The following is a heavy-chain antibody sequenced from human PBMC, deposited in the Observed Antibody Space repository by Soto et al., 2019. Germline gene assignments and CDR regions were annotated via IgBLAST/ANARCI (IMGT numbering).Heavy chain of an antibody. V-gene: IGHV4-31*03. CDR2: IYYSGST. Sequence: SETLSLTCTVSGASISSGDYYWSWIRQHPGKGLEWIGYIYYSGSTYYNPSLKSRLTISIDTSKNQFSLKLSSVTAADTAVFYCALIYDSSGYYYGNNWFDPWGQGTLVTVSS. CDR3: ALIYDSSGYYYGNNWFDP. CDR1: GASISSGDYY. J-gene: IGHJ5*02. D-gene: IGHD3-22*01.